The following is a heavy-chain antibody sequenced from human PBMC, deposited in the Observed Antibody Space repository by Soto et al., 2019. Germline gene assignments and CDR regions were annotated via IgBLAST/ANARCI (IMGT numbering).Heavy chain of an antibody. Sequence: QEQLQESGPGLVKPSETLSLTCTVSGGSIDYYYWSWIRQPPGKGLEWIGYISDSGSAKYNPSLRSRVTISVDTSKTQFSLKLNSVTAADTAVYYCARDSTSWFPYYGIDVWGQGTTVIVSS. D-gene: IGHD6-13*01. CDR3: ARDSTSWFPYYGIDV. CDR2: ISDSGSA. J-gene: IGHJ6*02. CDR1: GGSIDYYY. V-gene: IGHV4-59*01.